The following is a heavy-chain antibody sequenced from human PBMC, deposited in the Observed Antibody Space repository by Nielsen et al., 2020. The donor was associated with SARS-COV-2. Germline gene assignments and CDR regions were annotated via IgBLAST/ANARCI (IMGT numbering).Heavy chain of an antibody. CDR3: ATPNSTVSYL. J-gene: IGHJ5*02. D-gene: IGHD4-17*01. Sequence: GGSLRLSCAASGFTFSSSDMSWVRQAPGKGLELVSSISSSSSYIYYADSVKGRFTISRDNSKNTLYLQMNSLRAEDTAVYYCATPNSTVSYLWGQGTLVTVSS. V-gene: IGHV3-23*01. CDR2: ISSSSSYI. CDR1: GFTFSSSD.